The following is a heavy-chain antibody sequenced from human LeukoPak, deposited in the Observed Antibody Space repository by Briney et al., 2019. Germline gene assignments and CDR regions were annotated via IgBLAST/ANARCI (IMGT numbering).Heavy chain of an antibody. CDR1: GFTFSSYW. D-gene: IGHD3-3*01. CDR3: AREEYDDLGY. V-gene: IGHV3-74*01. Sequence: GGSLRLSCAASGFTFSSYWMHWVRQAPGKGLVWVSRINTDGSSASYADAVKGRFTISRDNAKNTLYLQMNSLRAEDTAVYYCAREEYDDLGYWGQGTLVTVSS. CDR2: INTDGSSA. J-gene: IGHJ4*02.